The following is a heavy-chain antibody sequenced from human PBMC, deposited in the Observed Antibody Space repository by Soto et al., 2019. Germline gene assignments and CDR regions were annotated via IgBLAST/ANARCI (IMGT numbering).Heavy chain of an antibody. V-gene: IGHV4-39*01. CDR2: IYYSGST. Sequence: SETLSLTCTVSGGSISSSSYYWGWIRQPPGKGLEWIGSIYYSGSTYYNPSLKSRVTISVDTSKNQFSLKLSSVTAADTAVYYCARRHSSIPYGMDVWGQRTKVTVSS. J-gene: IGHJ6*02. CDR1: GGSISSSSYY. CDR3: ARRHSSIPYGMDV. D-gene: IGHD6-13*01.